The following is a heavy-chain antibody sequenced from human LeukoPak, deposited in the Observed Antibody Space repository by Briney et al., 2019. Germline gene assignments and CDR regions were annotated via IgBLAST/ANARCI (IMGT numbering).Heavy chain of an antibody. Sequence: SVKVSCKASGGTFSSYAISWVRQAPGQGLEWMGGIIPIFGTANYAQKFQGRVTITADESTSTAYMELRSLRSDDTALYYCARIRFDVEGQSPTAIDSWGQGTLVTVSS. D-gene: IGHD1-1*01. CDR1: GGTFSSYA. J-gene: IGHJ4*02. V-gene: IGHV1-69*13. CDR2: IIPIFGTA. CDR3: ARIRFDVEGQSPTAIDS.